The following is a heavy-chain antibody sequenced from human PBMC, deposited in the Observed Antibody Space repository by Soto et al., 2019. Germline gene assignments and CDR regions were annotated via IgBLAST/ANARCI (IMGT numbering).Heavy chain of an antibody. Sequence: ASVKVSCKASGYTFTGYYMHWVRQAPGQGLEWMGWINPNSGGTNYAQKFQGWVTMTRDTSISTAYMELSRLRSDDTAVYYCARLISPPAAAGMEAYNWFDPWGQGTLVTVSS. D-gene: IGHD6-13*01. CDR3: ARLISPPAAAGMEAYNWFDP. V-gene: IGHV1-2*04. CDR1: GYTFTGYY. CDR2: INPNSGGT. J-gene: IGHJ5*02.